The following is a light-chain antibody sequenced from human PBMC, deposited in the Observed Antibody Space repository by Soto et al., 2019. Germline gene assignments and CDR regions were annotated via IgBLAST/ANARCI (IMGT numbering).Light chain of an antibody. Sequence: DVQMTQSPSSLSASVGDRVTITCQASQDINHFLNWYQRKPGKAPNLLIYDASNLESGVPSTFTGTGSGTHFTLTITSLRPEDIATYYCQQYDRLPYTFGQGTKLEIK. CDR1: QDINHF. CDR2: DAS. CDR3: QQYDRLPYT. J-gene: IGKJ2*01. V-gene: IGKV1-33*01.